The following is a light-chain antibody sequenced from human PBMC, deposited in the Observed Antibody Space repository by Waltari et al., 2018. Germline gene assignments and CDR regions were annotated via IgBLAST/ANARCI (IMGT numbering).Light chain of an antibody. J-gene: IGKJ2*01. CDR2: MAS. V-gene: IGKV1-5*03. Sequence: DIQMTQSPSTLSASVGDRVTISCRASQSVCTWLAWYQQKPGKAPKLLCYMASSLESGVPSRVSGSGSGTEFTLTSISLQADDFATYSCQQYSSFSTFGQGTKVDIK. CDR3: QQYSSFST. CDR1: QSVCTW.